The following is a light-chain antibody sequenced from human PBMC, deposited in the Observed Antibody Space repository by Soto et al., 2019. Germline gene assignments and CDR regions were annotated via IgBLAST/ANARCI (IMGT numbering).Light chain of an antibody. CDR1: QTITSW. CDR3: QQYKSYPYT. CDR2: DAS. J-gene: IGKJ2*01. V-gene: IGKV1-5*01. Sequence: DIPMTQSPSTLSASVGDRVTITCRASQTITSWLAWYQQKPGKAPKFLIYDASTLETGVPSRFSGSGSGTEFTLTISSLQPDDFATYYCQQYKSYPYTCGQGTKLEI.